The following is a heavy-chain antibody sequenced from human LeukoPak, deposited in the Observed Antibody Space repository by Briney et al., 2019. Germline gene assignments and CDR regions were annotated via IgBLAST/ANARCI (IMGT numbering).Heavy chain of an antibody. J-gene: IGHJ6*02. CDR1: GFTFSSYD. CDR2: VGTVGDT. Sequence: GGSLRLSCAASGFTFSSYDMHWVRQVTGKGREWVSAVGTVGDTYYPGSVKGRFTVSRENARNSLFLQMNSLRAGDTAVYYCARVRTGSVGYYSMDVWGQGTTVTVSS. V-gene: IGHV3-13*01. D-gene: IGHD1-26*01. CDR3: ARVRTGSVGYYSMDV.